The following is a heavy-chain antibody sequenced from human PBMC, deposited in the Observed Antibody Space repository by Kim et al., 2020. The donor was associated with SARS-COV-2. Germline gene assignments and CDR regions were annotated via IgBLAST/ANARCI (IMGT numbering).Heavy chain of an antibody. D-gene: IGHD6-13*01. J-gene: IGHJ4*02. Sequence: SVKVSCKASGGTFSSYAISWVRQAPGQGLEWMGGIIPIFGTANYAQKFQGRVTITADESTSTAYMELSSLRSEDTAVYYCARGRGAQIRIAAAGLPFEYFDYWGQGTLVTVSS. CDR1: GGTFSSYA. CDR3: ARGRGAQIRIAAAGLPFEYFDY. CDR2: IIPIFGTA. V-gene: IGHV1-69*13.